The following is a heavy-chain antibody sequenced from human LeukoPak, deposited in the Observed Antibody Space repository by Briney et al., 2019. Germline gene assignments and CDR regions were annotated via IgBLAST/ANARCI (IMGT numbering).Heavy chain of an antibody. J-gene: IGHJ4*02. D-gene: IGHD3-9*01. CDR3: ATKGGYYDILTGYAPFDY. V-gene: IGHV4-34*01. Sequence: PSETLSLTCAVYGGSFSGYYWSWIRQPPGKGLEWIGEINHSGSTNYNPSLKSRVTISVDTSKNQFSLKLSSVTAADTAVYYCATKGGYYDILTGYAPFDYWGQGTLVTVSS. CDR2: INHSGST. CDR1: GGSFSGYY.